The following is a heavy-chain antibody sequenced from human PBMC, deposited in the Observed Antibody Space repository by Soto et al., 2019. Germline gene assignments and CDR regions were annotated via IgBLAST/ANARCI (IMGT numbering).Heavy chain of an antibody. CDR3: ATHTSAYTDAFDI. J-gene: IGHJ3*02. Sequence: SGPTLVNPTQTLTLTCTFSGFSLSTSGMRVSWIRQPPGKALEWLARIDWDDDKFYSTSLKTRLTISKDTSKNQVVLTMTNMEPVDKAPSYCATHTSAYTDAFDIWGQGTMVTVSS. V-gene: IGHV2-70*04. D-gene: IGHD3-16*01. CDR1: GFSLSTSGMR. CDR2: IDWDDDK.